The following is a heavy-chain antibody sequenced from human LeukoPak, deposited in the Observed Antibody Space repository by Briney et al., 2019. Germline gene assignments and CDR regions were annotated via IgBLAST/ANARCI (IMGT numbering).Heavy chain of an antibody. D-gene: IGHD3-22*01. V-gene: IGHV4-59*08. CDR1: GGSISSYY. CDR2: IYYSGST. Sequence: SETLSLTCAVYGGSISSYYWSWIRQPPGKGLEWIGYIYYSGSTNYNPSLKSRVTISVDTSKNQFSLKLSSVTAADTAVYYCARHYDSSAYWYYFDYWGQGTLVTVSS. J-gene: IGHJ4*02. CDR3: ARHYDSSAYWYYFDY.